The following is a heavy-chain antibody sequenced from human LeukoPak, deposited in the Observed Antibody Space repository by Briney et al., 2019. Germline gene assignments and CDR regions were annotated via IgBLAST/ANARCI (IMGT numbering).Heavy chain of an antibody. V-gene: IGHV4-31*03. J-gene: IGHJ6*02. CDR2: IYYSGST. Sequence: PSETLSLTCTVSGGSISSGGYYWSWIRQHPGKGLEWIGYIYYSGSTYYNPSLKSRVTISVDTSKNQFSLKLSSVTAADTAVYYCARDGGYGGNSYHYYCGMDVWGQGTTVTVSS. CDR3: ARDGGYGGNSYHYYCGMDV. CDR1: GGSISSGGYY. D-gene: IGHD4-23*01.